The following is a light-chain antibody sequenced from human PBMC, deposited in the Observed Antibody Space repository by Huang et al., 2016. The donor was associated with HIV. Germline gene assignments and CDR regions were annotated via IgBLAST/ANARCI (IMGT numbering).Light chain of an antibody. Sequence: IVMTQTPLSLSVTPGQPASISCKSSQSLLHSNGKTYLFWFLQRPGQSQQLLISEGSNRFSGVPDRFSGAGSGIDFTLKISRVEAEDVGVYYCMQTTKPATFGQGTKVEIK. CDR3: MQTTKPAT. CDR2: EGS. CDR1: QSLLHSNGKTY. V-gene: IGKV2D-29*02. J-gene: IGKJ1*01.